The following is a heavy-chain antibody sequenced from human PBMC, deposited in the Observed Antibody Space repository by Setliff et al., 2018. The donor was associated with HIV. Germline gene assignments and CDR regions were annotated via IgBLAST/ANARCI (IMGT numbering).Heavy chain of an antibody. CDR2: IFHSGRI. CDR3: ARDLGGSGYFSIGGFDY. Sequence: SETLSLTCAVSGGSISSGGYSWTWIRQPPGKGLEWIAYIFHSGRIYYNPTLKSRVTISLDTSKNHFSLKLSSVAATDTAVYYCARDLGGSGYFSIGGFDYWGQGTLVTVSS. V-gene: IGHV4-30-2*01. D-gene: IGHD3-22*01. J-gene: IGHJ4*02. CDR1: GGSISSGGYS.